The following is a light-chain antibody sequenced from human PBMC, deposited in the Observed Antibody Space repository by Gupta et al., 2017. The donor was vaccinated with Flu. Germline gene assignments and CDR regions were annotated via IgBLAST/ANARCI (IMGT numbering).Light chain of an antibody. CDR2: GSS. CDR1: QSVSTD. Sequence: EIVMTQFPATLSVSPGERATLSCSASQSVSTDLAWYQQQPGQTPRRLSFGSSTRATGVPARFSGSGSGTEFTLTISSLQSEDFAVYYCQQYNNWPPLSFGGGTKLEIK. CDR3: QQYNNWPPLS. J-gene: IGKJ4*01. V-gene: IGKV3-15*01.